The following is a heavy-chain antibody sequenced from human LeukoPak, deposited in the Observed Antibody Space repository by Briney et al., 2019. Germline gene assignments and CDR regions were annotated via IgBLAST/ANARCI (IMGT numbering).Heavy chain of an antibody. D-gene: IGHD3-22*01. CDR3: AKESSYYYDSSGSLVH. Sequence: GESLRLSCAASGFTFSSYGMHWVRQAPGKGLEWVAVISYDGSNKYYADSVKGRFTISRDNSKNTLYLQMNSLRAEDTAVYYCAKESSYYYDSSGSLVHWGQGTLVTVSS. CDR1: GFTFSSYG. V-gene: IGHV3-30*18. J-gene: IGHJ4*02. CDR2: ISYDGSNK.